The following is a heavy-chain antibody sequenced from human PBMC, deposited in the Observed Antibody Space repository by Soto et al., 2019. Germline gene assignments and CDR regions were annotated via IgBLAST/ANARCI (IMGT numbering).Heavy chain of an antibody. CDR3: AAELYTGGRCCSFDI. Sequence: QMQVVQSGPEVREPGASVRVPCKTSGFTFSNSAVQWVRQARGQRLEWIGYILSGNGQTKYAQELQGRITITSDMPTATAYMELGGLRSEDTATYYCAAELYTGGRCCSFDIWGQGTMVTVSS. CDR1: GFTFSNSA. D-gene: IGHD2-15*01. CDR2: ILSGNGQT. V-gene: IGHV1-58*01. J-gene: IGHJ3*02.